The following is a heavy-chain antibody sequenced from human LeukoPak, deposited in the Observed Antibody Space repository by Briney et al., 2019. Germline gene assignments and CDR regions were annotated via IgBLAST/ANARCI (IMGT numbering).Heavy chain of an antibody. CDR3: ARIGIAVAGTWDYYYYYMDV. CDR2: ISRSSGTI. J-gene: IGHJ6*03. D-gene: IGHD6-19*01. Sequence: GGSLRLSCAASGFTFSSYSMNWVRQAPGKGLEWVSYISRSSGTIYYADSVKGRFTISRDNAKNSLYLQMNSLRAEDTAVYYCARIGIAVAGTWDYYYYYMDVWGKGTTVTVSS. V-gene: IGHV3-48*01. CDR1: GFTFSSYS.